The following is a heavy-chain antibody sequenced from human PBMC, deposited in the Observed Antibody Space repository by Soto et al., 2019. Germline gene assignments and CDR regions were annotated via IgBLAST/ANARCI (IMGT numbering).Heavy chain of an antibody. J-gene: IGHJ3*02. D-gene: IGHD3-3*01. V-gene: IGHV3-74*01. CDR3: ARVVDFGVVIMHAFDI. CDR2: INSDGSST. Sequence: GGSVRLSCAASGFTFSSYWMHWVRQAPGKGLVWVSRINSDGSSTSYADSVKGRFAISRDNAKNTLYLQMNSLRAEDTAVYYCARVVDFGVVIMHAFDIWGQGTMVTVSS. CDR1: GFTFSSYW.